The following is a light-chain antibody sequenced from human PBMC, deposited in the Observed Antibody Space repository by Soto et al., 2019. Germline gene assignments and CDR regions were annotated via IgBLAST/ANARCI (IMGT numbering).Light chain of an antibody. V-gene: IGKV1-27*01. J-gene: IGKJ4*01. CDR2: AAS. CDR3: QKYNSAPLT. Sequence: DIQMTQSPSSLSASVGDRVTITCRASQGMSNYLAWYQQKPGKVPKPLIYAASTLQSGVPSRFSGSGSGTDFTLTISSLQPEDVATYYCQKYNSAPLTFGGGTRWRSN. CDR1: QGMSNY.